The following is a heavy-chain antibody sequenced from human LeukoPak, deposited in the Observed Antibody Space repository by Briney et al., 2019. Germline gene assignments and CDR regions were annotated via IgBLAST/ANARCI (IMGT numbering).Heavy chain of an antibody. J-gene: IGHJ4*02. CDR2: ISGSGDST. Sequence: GGSLRLSCEASGFTFSSYAMSWVRQAPGRGLEWVSVISGSGDSTYYADSVKGRFTISRDNSKNTPYVQMNSLRAEDTAVYYCAKDLLAATIDYYFDYWGQGTLVTVSS. CDR3: AKDLLAATIDYYFDY. D-gene: IGHD5-12*01. CDR1: GFTFSSYA. V-gene: IGHV3-23*01.